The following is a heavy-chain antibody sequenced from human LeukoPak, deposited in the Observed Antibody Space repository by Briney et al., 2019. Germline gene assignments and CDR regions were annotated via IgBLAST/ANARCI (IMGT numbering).Heavy chain of an antibody. D-gene: IGHD3-16*02. Sequence: TSETLSLTCAVYGGSFSGYYWSWIRQPPGKGLEWIGEINHSGSTNYNPSLKSRVTISVDTSKNQFSLKLSSVTAADTAVYYCVYYDYVWGSYRHDYWGQGTLVTVSS. J-gene: IGHJ4*02. CDR2: INHSGST. V-gene: IGHV4-34*01. CDR1: GGSFSGYY. CDR3: VYYDYVWGSYRHDY.